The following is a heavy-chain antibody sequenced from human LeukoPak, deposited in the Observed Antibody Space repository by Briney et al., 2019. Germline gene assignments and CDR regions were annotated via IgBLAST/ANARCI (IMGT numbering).Heavy chain of an antibody. CDR2: INPNSGGT. V-gene: IGHV1-2*02. CDR1: GYTFTGYY. J-gene: IGHJ4*02. D-gene: IGHD3-22*01. CDR3: ASADYYDSSGLDY. Sequence: ASVKVSCKASGYTFTGYYMHWVRQAPGQGLEWMGWINPNSGGTNYAQKFQGRVTMTRDTSISTAYMELSRLRSDDTAVYYCASADYYDSSGLDYWGQGTLVTVSS.